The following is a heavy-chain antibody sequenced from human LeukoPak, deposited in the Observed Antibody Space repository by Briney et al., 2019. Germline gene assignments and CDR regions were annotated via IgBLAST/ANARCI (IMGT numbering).Heavy chain of an antibody. J-gene: IGHJ4*02. CDR3: ARGFTSGSSNLDY. V-gene: IGHV3-48*03. D-gene: IGHD1-26*01. Sequence: GGSLRLSCAASGFTFSSYEMNWVRQAPGKGLEWVSYISSSGSTMYYADSVKGRFTISRDNAKNSLYLQMNSLRAEDTAVYYCARGFTSGSSNLDYWGQGTLVTVSS. CDR1: GFTFSSYE. CDR2: ISSSGSTM.